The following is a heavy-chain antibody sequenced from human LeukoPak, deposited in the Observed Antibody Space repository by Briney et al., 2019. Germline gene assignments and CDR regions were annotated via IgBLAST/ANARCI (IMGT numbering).Heavy chain of an antibody. D-gene: IGHD1-26*01. V-gene: IGHV4-59*01. J-gene: IGHJ4*02. CDR2: IYYSGST. CDR3: AREARGKSYSGSYFIDY. CDR1: GGSISNYY. Sequence: SETLSLTCTVSGGSISNYYWSWIRQPPGKGLEWIGYIYYSGSTNYNPSLKSRVTISADTSKNQFSLKLSSVTAADTAVYYCAREARGKSYSGSYFIDYWGQGTLVTVSS.